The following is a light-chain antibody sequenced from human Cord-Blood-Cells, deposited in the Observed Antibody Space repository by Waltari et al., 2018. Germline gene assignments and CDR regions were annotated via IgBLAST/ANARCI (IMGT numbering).Light chain of an antibody. CDR1: SSDVGGYNS. V-gene: IGLV2-11*01. CDR3: CSYAGSYTFV. CDR2: DVS. J-gene: IGLJ2*01. Sequence: QSALTQPRSVSWSPGQSVTISCTATSSDVGGYNSVSWYQQPPGKAPKLMIYDVSKRPSGVPDRFSGSKSGNTASLTISGLQAEDEADYYCCSYAGSYTFVFGGGTKLTVL.